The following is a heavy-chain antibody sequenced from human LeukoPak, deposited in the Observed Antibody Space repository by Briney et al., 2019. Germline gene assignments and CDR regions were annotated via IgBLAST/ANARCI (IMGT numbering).Heavy chain of an antibody. CDR3: AKGDMRGGIFDY. D-gene: IGHD2-15*01. J-gene: IGHJ4*02. V-gene: IGHV3-9*01. CDR2: ISWNSGSI. Sequence: GRSLRLSCAASGFTFDDYAMHWVRQAPGKGLEWVSGISWNSGSIGYADSVKGRFTISRDNAKNSLYLQMNSLRAEDTALYYCAKGDMRGGIFDYWGQGTLVTVSS. CDR1: GFTFDDYA.